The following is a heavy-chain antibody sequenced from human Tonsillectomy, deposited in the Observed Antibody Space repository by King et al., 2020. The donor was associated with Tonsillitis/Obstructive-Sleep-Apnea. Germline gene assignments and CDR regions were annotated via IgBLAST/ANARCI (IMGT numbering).Heavy chain of an antibody. J-gene: IGHJ4*02. CDR3: AKYPAGIPFGGVIDHFDY. V-gene: IGHV3-23*04. CDR2: ISGSGGST. Sequence: VQLVESGGGFVQPGGSLRLSCAASGFTFSSYAMSWVRQAPGKGLEWVSAISGSGGSTYYADSVKGRFTISRDNSKNTLYLQMNSLRAEDTAVYYCAKYPAGIPFGGVIDHFDYWGQGTLVTVSS. D-gene: IGHD3-16*02. CDR1: GFTFSSYA.